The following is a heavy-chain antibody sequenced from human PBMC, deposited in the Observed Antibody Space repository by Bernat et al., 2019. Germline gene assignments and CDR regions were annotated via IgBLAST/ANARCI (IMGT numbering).Heavy chain of an antibody. D-gene: IGHD6-13*01. V-gene: IGHV4-59*01. CDR2: IYYSGST. CDR3: ARGGSSWYHGLDP. CDR1: GGPISSYY. Sequence: QVQLQESGPGLVKPSETLSLTCTVSGGPISSYYWSWIRQPPGKGLEWFGYIYYSGSTYYNPSLKSRVTISVDTSKNQFSLKLSSVTAADTAVYSCARGGSSWYHGLDPWGQGTLVTVSS. J-gene: IGHJ5*02.